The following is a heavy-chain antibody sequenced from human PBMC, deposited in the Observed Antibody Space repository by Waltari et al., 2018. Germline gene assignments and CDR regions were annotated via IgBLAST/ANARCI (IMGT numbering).Heavy chain of an antibody. CDR1: GGSFSGYY. CDR2: INHSGST. J-gene: IGHJ3*02. Sequence: QVQLQQWGAGLLKPSETLSLTCAVYGGSFSGYYWSWIRQPPGKGLEWIGEINHSGSTNYNPSLKSRVTISVDTSKNQFSLKLSSVTAADTAVYYCASPPTTVTTNAFDIWGQGTMVTVSS. CDR3: ASPPTTVTTNAFDI. V-gene: IGHV4-34*01. D-gene: IGHD4-17*01.